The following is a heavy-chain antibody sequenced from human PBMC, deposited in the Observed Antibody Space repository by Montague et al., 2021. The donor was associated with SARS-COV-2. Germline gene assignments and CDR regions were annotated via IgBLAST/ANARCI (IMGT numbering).Heavy chain of an antibody. J-gene: IGHJ4*02. CDR2: ITLSGST. CDR3: ARGRYSSSWYGTKYYFDY. Sequence: SETLSLTCAVYGGSFSGYYLSWIRQPQGKGLEWIGEITLSGSTNYNPSLKSRVTISLDTSTNQFSLKLSSVTAADTAVYYCARGRYSSSWYGTKYYFDYWGQGTLVTVSS. D-gene: IGHD6-13*01. CDR1: GGSFSGYY. V-gene: IGHV4-34*01.